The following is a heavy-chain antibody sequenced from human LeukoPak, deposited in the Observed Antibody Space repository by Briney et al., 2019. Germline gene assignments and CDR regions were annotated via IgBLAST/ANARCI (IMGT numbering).Heavy chain of an antibody. CDR1: GFTFSSYS. J-gene: IGHJ4*02. D-gene: IGHD1-26*01. V-gene: IGHV3-21*01. CDR3: GRPRGGGATTYFDY. CDR2: ISSSSSYI. Sequence: PGGSLRLSCAASGFTFSSYSMNWVRQAPGKGLEWVSSISSSSSYIYYADSVKGRFTISRDNAKNSLYLQMNSLRAEDTAVYYCGRPRGGGATTYFDYWGQGTLVTVSS.